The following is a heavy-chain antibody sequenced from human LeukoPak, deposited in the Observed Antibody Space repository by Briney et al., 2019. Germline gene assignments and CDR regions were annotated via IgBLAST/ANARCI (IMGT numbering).Heavy chain of an antibody. Sequence: PGGSLRLSCAASGFTFSSYAMSWVRQAPGKGLEWVSAISGSGGSTYYADSVKGRFTISRDNSKNTLYLQVNSLRAEDTAVYYCAKVPGYDSSGYAHDYWGQGTLVTVSS. CDR1: GFTFSSYA. CDR3: AKVPGYDSSGYAHDY. CDR2: ISGSGGST. V-gene: IGHV3-23*01. J-gene: IGHJ4*02. D-gene: IGHD3-22*01.